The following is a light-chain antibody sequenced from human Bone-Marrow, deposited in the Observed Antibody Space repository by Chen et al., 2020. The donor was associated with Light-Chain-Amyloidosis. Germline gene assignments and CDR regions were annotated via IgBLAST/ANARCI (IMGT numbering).Light chain of an antibody. CDR2: GAS. CDR3: QQRNNWPLT. J-gene: IGKJ4*01. CDR1: QNINNN. Sequence: EIVMTQSPATLSVSPGESATLSCRASQNINNNFAWYQQKPGQAPRLLMHGASTRATGIPARFSGSGSGTEFTLTISSLQPEDFAVYYCQQRNNWPLTLGGGTKVEI. V-gene: IGKV3-15*01.